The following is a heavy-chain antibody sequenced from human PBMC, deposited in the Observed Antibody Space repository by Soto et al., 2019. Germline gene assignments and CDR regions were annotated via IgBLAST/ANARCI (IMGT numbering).Heavy chain of an antibody. CDR2: IDPSDSYT. Sequence: GESLKISCKGSGYSFTSYWISWVRQMPGKGLEWMGRIDPSDSYTNYSPSFQGHVTISADKSISTAYLQWSSLKASDTAMYYCARRVFSGLQFPYYYYGMDVWGQGTTVTVYS. V-gene: IGHV5-10-1*01. CDR3: ARRVFSGLQFPYYYYGMDV. J-gene: IGHJ6*02. CDR1: GYSFTSYW. D-gene: IGHD5-12*01.